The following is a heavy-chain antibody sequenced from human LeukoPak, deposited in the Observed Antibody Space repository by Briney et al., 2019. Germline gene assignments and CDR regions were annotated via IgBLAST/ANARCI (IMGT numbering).Heavy chain of an antibody. Sequence: ASVKVSCKASGYTFTGYYMHWVRQAPGQGLEWMGWINTNTGNPTYAQGFTGRFVFSLDTSVSTAYLQISSLKAEDTAVYYCARAPIRRAAGTGDYWGQGTLVTVSS. CDR1: GYTFTGYY. V-gene: IGHV7-4-1*02. D-gene: IGHD6-13*01. J-gene: IGHJ4*02. CDR3: ARAPIRRAAGTGDY. CDR2: INTNTGNP.